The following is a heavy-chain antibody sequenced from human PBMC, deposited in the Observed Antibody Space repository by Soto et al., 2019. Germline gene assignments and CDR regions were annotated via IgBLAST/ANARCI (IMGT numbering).Heavy chain of an antibody. CDR3: ARQLGLWQPLDY. V-gene: IGHV4-59*01. CDR1: GGSMRDYY. D-gene: IGHD1-1*01. J-gene: IGHJ4*02. CDR2: IYYSGNT. Sequence: SETLSLTCSVSGGSMRDYYWSWIRQSPGKGPEWIGYIYYSGNTNYNPSLESRVTISVDMPKSLFSLKLNSVTAADTAVYYCARQLGLWQPLDYWGRGTLVTVSS.